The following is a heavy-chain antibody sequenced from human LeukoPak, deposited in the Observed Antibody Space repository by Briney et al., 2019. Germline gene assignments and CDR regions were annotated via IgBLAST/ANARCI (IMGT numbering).Heavy chain of an antibody. CDR3: AKDNADRDSSSWLNWFDP. CDR1: GFTFSSYW. CDR2: ISGSGGST. Sequence: PGGSLRLSCAASGFTFSSYWMHWVRQAPGKGLEWVSAISGSGGSTYYADSVKGRFTISRDNSKNTLYLQMNSLRAEDTAVYYCAKDNADRDSSSWLNWFDPWGQGTLVTVSS. D-gene: IGHD6-13*01. J-gene: IGHJ5*02. V-gene: IGHV3-23*01.